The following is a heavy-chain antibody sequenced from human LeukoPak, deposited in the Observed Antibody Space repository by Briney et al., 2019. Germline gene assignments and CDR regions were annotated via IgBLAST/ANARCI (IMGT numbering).Heavy chain of an antibody. CDR1: GYTFTGYY. D-gene: IGHD6-19*01. J-gene: IGHJ4*02. CDR3: ASQAVAGNFDY. CDR2: INPNIGGT. V-gene: IGHV1-2*02. Sequence: ASVKVSCKASGYTFTGYYMHWVRQAPGQGLEWMGWINPNIGGTNYAQKFQGRVTMTRDTSISTAYMELSRPRSDDTAVYYCASQAVAGNFDYWGQGTLVTVSS.